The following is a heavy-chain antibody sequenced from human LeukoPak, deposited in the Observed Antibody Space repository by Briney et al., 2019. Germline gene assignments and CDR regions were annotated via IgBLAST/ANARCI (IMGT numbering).Heavy chain of an antibody. D-gene: IGHD4-17*01. CDR2: FDPEDGET. V-gene: IGHV1-24*01. CDR3: ARVSSGDYDSRWFDP. J-gene: IGHJ5*02. CDR1: GYTLTELS. Sequence: ASVKVSCKVSGYTLTELSMHWVRQAPGKGLEWMGGFDPEDGETIYAQKFQGRVTMTEDTSTDTAYMELSSLRSEDTAVYYCARVSSGDYDSRWFDPWGQGTLVTVSS.